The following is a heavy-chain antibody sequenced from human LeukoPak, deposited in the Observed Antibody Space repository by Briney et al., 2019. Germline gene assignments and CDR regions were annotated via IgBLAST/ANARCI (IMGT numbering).Heavy chain of an antibody. J-gene: IGHJ4*02. CDR2: INHSGST. D-gene: IGHD3-22*01. V-gene: IGHV4-34*01. CDR3: ARVDDSSGNGH. Sequence: KPSETLSLTCAVYGGSFSGYYWSWIRQPPGKGLEWIGEINHSGSTNYNPSLKSRVTISVDTSKNQFSLKLSSVTAADTAVYYCARVDDSSGNGHWGQGTLVTVSS. CDR1: GGSFSGYY.